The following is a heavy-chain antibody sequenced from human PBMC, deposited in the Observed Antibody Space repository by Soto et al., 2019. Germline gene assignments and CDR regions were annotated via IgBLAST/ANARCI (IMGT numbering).Heavy chain of an antibody. CDR1: GFSFSSYG. CDR3: AAGYYFGDY. Sequence: QAQLVESGGGVVQPGASLRLSCVTSGFSFSSYGMHWVRQAPGKGLEWVATISHDGRDKFYGDSVKGRFTISRDNSKNTLFLQMNSLRAEDTSLYYCAAGYYFGDYWGQGTLVTVSP. D-gene: IGHD3-9*01. V-gene: IGHV3-30*03. J-gene: IGHJ4*02. CDR2: ISHDGRDK.